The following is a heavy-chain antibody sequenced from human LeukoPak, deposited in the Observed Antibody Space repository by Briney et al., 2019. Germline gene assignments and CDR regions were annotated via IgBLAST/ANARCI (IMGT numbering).Heavy chain of an antibody. CDR2: IYYSGST. CDR3: ARDGDLYYYMDV. Sequence: SETLSLTCTVSGGSISSYYWSWIRQPPGKGLEWIGYIYYSGSTNYNPSLKSRVTISVDTSKNQFSLKLSSVTAADTAVYYCARDGDLYYYMDVWGKGTTVTVSS. J-gene: IGHJ6*03. CDR1: GGSISSYY. V-gene: IGHV4-59*12. D-gene: IGHD7-27*01.